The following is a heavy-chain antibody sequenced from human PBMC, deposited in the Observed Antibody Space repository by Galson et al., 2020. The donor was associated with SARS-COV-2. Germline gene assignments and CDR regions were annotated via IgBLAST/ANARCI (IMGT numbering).Heavy chain of an antibody. Sequence: GGSLRLSCATSGFTFSDHYLSWIRQIPGKGLEWVSYISKNGEITEYVDSVKGRFTISRDNAKNSLYLQMNGLRVEDTAVYYCARGHWGLDYWGQGTVVTVSS. CDR2: ISKNGEIT. D-gene: IGHD7-27*01. J-gene: IGHJ4*02. CDR3: ARGHWGLDY. CDR1: GFTFSDHY. V-gene: IGHV3-11*01.